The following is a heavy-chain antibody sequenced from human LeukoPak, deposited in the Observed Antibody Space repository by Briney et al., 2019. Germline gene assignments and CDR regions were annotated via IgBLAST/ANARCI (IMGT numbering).Heavy chain of an antibody. CDR2: IYYSGST. CDR1: GGSISSYY. CDR3: ARHTNYGYSYGVNY. V-gene: IGHV4-59*01. D-gene: IGHD5-18*01. Sequence: PSETLSLTCTVSGGSISSYYWSRIRQPPGKGLEWIGYIYYSGSTNYNPSLKSRVTISVDTSKNQFSLKLSSVTAADTAVYYCARHTNYGYSYGVNYWGQGTLVTVSS. J-gene: IGHJ4*02.